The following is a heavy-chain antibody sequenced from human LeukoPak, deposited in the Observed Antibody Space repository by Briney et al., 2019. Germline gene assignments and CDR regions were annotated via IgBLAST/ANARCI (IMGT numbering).Heavy chain of an antibody. D-gene: IGHD1-1*01. CDR2: INTDGSGT. V-gene: IGHV3-74*01. CDR3: ARDRTVDY. J-gene: IGHJ4*02. CDR1: GFTFSPYW. Sequence: GGSLRLSCAASGFTFSPYWMHWVRQAPGKGLVWVSHINTDGSGTTYADSVKGRFTISRDNAKGTLYLLMNSLRAEDTAVYYCARDRTVDYWGQGTLVTVSS.